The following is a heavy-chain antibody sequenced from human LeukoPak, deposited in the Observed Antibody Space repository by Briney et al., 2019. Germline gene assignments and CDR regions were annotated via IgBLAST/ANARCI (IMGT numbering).Heavy chain of an antibody. V-gene: IGHV4-4*07. CDR2: IYSSGST. CDR1: GASIRTYY. D-gene: IGHD1-26*01. Sequence: SETLSLTCSVSGASIRTYYWNWIRQPAGKGLEWIGRIYSSGSTNYNPSLKSRLTISVDASKNQVSLKLSSVTAADTAVYYCARDRRRERLHAFDIWGQGTRVTVSS. J-gene: IGHJ3*02. CDR3: ARDRRRERLHAFDI.